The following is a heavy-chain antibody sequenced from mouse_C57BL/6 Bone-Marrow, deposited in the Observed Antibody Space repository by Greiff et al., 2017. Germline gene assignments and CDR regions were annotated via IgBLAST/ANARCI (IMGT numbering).Heavy chain of an antibody. V-gene: IGHV2-9-1*01. Sequence: QVQLKESGPGLVAPSQSLSITCTVSGFSLTSYAISWVRQTPGKGLEWLGVIWTGGGTNNNSATKSRLSISKDNSKSQAVLKMNSLQTDDTDWYYCARECYGSSYWYFDVWGTGTTVTVSS. J-gene: IGHJ1*03. CDR1: GFSLTSYA. CDR3: ARECYGSSYWYFDV. D-gene: IGHD1-1*01. CDR2: IWTGGGT.